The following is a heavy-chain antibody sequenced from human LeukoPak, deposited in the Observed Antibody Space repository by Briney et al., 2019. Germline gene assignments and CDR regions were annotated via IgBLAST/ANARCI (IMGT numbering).Heavy chain of an antibody. V-gene: IGHV4-30-2*01. D-gene: IGHD2-15*01. CDR3: ARGGSGDYYYGMDV. CDR2: IYHSGST. J-gene: IGHJ6*02. Sequence: PSQTLSLTCAVSGGSISSGGYSWSWIRQPPGQGLEWIGYIYHSGSTYYNPSLKSRVTISVDRSKNQFSLKLSSVTAADTAVYYCARGGSGDYYYGMDVWGQGTTVTVSS. CDR1: GGSISSGGYS.